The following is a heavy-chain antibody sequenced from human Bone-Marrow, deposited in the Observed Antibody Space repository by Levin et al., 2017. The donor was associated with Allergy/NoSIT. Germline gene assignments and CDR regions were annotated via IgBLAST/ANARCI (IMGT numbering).Heavy chain of an antibody. CDR2: ISGSVGST. CDR1: GFTFNSYA. CDR3: AKGYDFWSGYYTAPLDY. Sequence: SGGSLRLSCAASGFTFNSYAMSWVRQAPGKGLEWVSAISGSVGSTFYADSVKGRFSISRDTSKNTLYLQLDGLRVDDTAVYYCAKGYDFWSGYYTAPLDYWGQGTLVTVSS. J-gene: IGHJ4*02. D-gene: IGHD3-3*01. V-gene: IGHV3-23*01.